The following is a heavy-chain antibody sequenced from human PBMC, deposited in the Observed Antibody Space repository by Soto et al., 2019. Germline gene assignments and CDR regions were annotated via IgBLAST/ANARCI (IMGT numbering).Heavy chain of an antibody. V-gene: IGHV1-8*02. Sequence: ASVKVSCKASGYTFNSYDINWVRQAPGQGLEWMGWMNPNSGNTGYAQKFQGRVTMTRNTSISTAYMELSSLRPEDTAVYYCARFIVIVPAALQSYNWFDPWGQGTLVTVSS. J-gene: IGHJ5*02. CDR1: GYTFNSYD. D-gene: IGHD2-2*01. CDR2: MNPNSGNT. CDR3: ARFIVIVPAALQSYNWFDP.